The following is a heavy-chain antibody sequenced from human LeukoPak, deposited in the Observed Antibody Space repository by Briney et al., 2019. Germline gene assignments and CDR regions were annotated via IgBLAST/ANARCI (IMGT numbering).Heavy chain of an antibody. CDR3: ARGRYGDYLRD. D-gene: IGHD4-17*01. CDR2: ISAYNGNT. CDR1: GYTFTSYG. V-gene: IGHV1-18*01. Sequence: GASVKVSCKASGYTFTSYGISWVRQAPGQGLEWMGWISAYNGNTNYAQKFQGRVTMTRNTSISTAYMELSSLRSEDTAVYYCARGRYGDYLRDWGQGTLVTVSS. J-gene: IGHJ4*02.